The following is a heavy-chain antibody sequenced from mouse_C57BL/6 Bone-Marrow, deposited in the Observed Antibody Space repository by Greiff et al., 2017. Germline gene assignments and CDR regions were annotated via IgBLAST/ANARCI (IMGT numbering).Heavy chain of an antibody. CDR1: GYTFTSYW. V-gene: IGHV1-7*01. D-gene: IGHD2-1*01. CDR3: ARGSTMERVGFAY. J-gene: IGHJ3*01. Sequence: VQLQQSGAELAKPGASVKLSCKASGYTFTSYWMHWVKQRPGQGLEWIGYINPSSGYPKYNQKFKDTATLTADKSSSTASMQRSSLPYATCAVYYCARGSTMERVGFAYWGQGTVVTVSA. CDR2: INPSSGYP.